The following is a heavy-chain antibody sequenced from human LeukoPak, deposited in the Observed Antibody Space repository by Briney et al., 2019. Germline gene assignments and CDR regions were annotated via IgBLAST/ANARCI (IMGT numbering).Heavy chain of an antibody. Sequence: SETLSLTCTVSGYSISSGYYWGWIRQPPGKGLEWIGSIYYSGNTYYNPSLKSRVTISLDTSKNQFSLKLSFVTAADTAVYNCARAPIYSSSWFDPWGQGTLVTVSS. CDR2: IYYSGNT. J-gene: IGHJ5*02. V-gene: IGHV4-38-2*02. CDR3: ARAPIYSSSWFDP. CDR1: GYSISSGYY. D-gene: IGHD6-13*01.